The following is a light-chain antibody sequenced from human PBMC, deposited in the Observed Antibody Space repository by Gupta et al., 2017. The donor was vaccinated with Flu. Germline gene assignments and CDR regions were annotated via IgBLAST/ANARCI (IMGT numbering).Light chain of an antibody. Sequence: KFTTSCAGISSNIGSGYVSWYQQLPGTAPKLLIYENSDRPSGIPDRFSGSKSATSATLGIAGLQTGDEADYYCATWDTSRRDVLFGGGTKLTVL. CDR3: ATWDTSRRDVL. V-gene: IGLV1-51*02. J-gene: IGLJ2*01. CDR1: SSNIGSGY. CDR2: ENS.